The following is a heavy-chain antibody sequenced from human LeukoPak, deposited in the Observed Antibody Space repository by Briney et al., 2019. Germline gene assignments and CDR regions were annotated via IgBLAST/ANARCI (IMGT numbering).Heavy chain of an antibody. CDR3: ATFDL. Sequence: GGSLRLSCAGSGFAFSTYWMRWVRQAPGKGLEWVANIKQDGSEKYYVDSVKGRFTISRDNAKNSLYLQMNSLRVEDTAVYYCATFDLWGRGTQVTVSS. V-gene: IGHV3-7*01. CDR1: GFAFSTYW. CDR2: IKQDGSEK. J-gene: IGHJ2*01.